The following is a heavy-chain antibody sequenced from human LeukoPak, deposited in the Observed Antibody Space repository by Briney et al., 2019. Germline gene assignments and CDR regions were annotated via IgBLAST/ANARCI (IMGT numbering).Heavy chain of an antibody. Sequence: GGSLRLSCVVSGFTVSSNYISWVRQAPGKGLEWVSAISKDADATYYAGSVKGRFTISRDNSKDTLSLQMNSLRAEDTAVYYCAKESPYCHGTDCRIYYFDSWGQGTLVTVSS. CDR1: GFTVSSNY. J-gene: IGHJ4*02. CDR2: ISKDADAT. V-gene: IGHV3-53*01. D-gene: IGHD2/OR15-2a*01. CDR3: AKESPYCHGTDCRIYYFDS.